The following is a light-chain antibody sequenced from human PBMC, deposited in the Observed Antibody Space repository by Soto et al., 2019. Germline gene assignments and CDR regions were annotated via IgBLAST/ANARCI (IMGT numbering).Light chain of an antibody. J-gene: IGLJ1*01. Sequence: QSELTQPASVSGSPGQSITISGTGTSSDVGAYNFVSWHQQHPGKAPKLMIYNVYDRPSGISYRFSGSKSGNTASLTISGLQGEDEADYYCSAYTVSRTYVFGTGTKVTVL. CDR3: SAYTVSRTYV. CDR1: SSDVGAYNF. V-gene: IGLV2-14*03. CDR2: NVY.